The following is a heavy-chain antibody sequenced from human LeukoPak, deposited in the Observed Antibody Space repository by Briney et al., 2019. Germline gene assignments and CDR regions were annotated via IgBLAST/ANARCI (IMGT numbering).Heavy chain of an antibody. CDR2: IYPGDSDT. D-gene: IGHD2-15*01. V-gene: IGHV5-51*01. Sequence: KVSCKASGYTFTTYWIGWVRQMPGKGLEWMGIIYPGDSDTSYSPSFQGQVTISADKSITTAYLQWSSLKASDTAMYYCARGCSGVTCPNWFDPWGQGTLVTVSS. J-gene: IGHJ5*02. CDR3: ARGCSGVTCPNWFDP. CDR1: GYTFTTYW.